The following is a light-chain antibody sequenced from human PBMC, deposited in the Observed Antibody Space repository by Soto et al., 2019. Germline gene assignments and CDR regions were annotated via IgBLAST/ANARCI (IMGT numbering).Light chain of an antibody. Sequence: EIVLTQSPGTLSLSPGERATLSCRASQSVSSNSLAWYQQRPGQAPRLLIYGASSRATGIPDRFSGSGSGTDFTLTISRLEPEDLAVYYCQPYGSSPRTFGQGTKVEIK. CDR2: GAS. CDR1: QSVSSNS. CDR3: QPYGSSPRT. J-gene: IGKJ1*01. V-gene: IGKV3-20*01.